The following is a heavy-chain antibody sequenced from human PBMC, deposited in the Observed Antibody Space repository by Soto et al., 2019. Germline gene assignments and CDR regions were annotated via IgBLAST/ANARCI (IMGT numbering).Heavy chain of an antibody. CDR3: ARDRERDAWYEDY. Sequence: EVQLLESGGGLVHPGASLRLSCVASGFRFSSYAMSWVRQAPGEGLEWVSVISGRDGSTYYADFVKGRFTISRDDSRNTLYLQMHSLRAEDTAVYYCARDRERDAWYEDYWGQGTLVTVSS. D-gene: IGHD6-13*01. CDR1: GFRFSSYA. CDR2: ISGRDGST. V-gene: IGHV3-23*01. J-gene: IGHJ4*02.